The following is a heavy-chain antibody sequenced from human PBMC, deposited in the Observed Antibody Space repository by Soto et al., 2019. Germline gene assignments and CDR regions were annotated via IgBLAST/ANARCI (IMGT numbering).Heavy chain of an antibody. CDR3: VRDSGAKLSSS. CDR1: GGTFSSYR. D-gene: IGHD6-13*01. J-gene: IGHJ4*02. CDR2: IVPIYRTA. V-gene: IGHV1-69*01. Sequence: QVQLVQSGAEVKKPGSSVKVSCKASGGTFSSYRINWVRQAPGQGLEWVGGIVPIYRTADYAQKFQGRVTITADESASTSYMELRSLKSQDTAVYYCVRDSGAKLSSSWGQGTLATVSS.